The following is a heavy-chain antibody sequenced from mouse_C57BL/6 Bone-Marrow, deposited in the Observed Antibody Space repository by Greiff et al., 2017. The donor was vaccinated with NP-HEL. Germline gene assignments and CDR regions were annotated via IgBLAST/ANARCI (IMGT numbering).Heavy chain of an antibody. V-gene: IGHV1-50*01. J-gene: IGHJ2*01. CDR1: GYTFTSYW. CDR3: ARSDWFDY. CDR2: IDPSDSYT. Sequence: QVQLQQSGAELVKPGASVKLSCKASGYTFTSYWMQWVKQRPGQGLEWIGEIDPSDSYTNYNQKFKGKATLTVDTSSSTAYMQLSSLTSEDSAVYYCARSDWFDYWGQGTTLTVSS. D-gene: IGHD4-1*01.